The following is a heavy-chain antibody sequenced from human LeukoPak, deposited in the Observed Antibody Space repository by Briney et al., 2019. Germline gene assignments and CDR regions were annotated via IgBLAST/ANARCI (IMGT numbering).Heavy chain of an antibody. D-gene: IGHD3-3*01. V-gene: IGHV1-18*01. CDR2: ISAYTGNT. CDR3: ARVLLYDSGDY. Sequence: ASVTVSCKASGYTFTGHGISWVRQAPGQGLEWMGWISAYTGNTNYAQKLQGRVTMTTDTSTNTAYMELRSLRSDDTAVYYCARVLLYDSGDYWGQGTLVTVSS. CDR1: GYTFTGHG. J-gene: IGHJ4*02.